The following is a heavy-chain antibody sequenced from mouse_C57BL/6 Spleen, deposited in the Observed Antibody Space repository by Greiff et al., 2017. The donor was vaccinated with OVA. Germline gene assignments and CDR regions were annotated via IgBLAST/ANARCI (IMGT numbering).Heavy chain of an antibody. Sequence: VQLQQSGAELVKPGASVKMSCKASGYTFTTYPIEWLKQNHGKSLEWIGNFNPYNDDTTYNEKFKGKATLNVEKSSSTVYLELRRLTSADSTVYYCARGLHYYGSSYVGYVDYWGQGTTLTVSS. J-gene: IGHJ2*01. V-gene: IGHV1-47*01. CDR3: ARGLHYYGSSYVGYVDY. D-gene: IGHD1-1*01. CDR1: GYTFTTYP. CDR2: FNPYNDDT.